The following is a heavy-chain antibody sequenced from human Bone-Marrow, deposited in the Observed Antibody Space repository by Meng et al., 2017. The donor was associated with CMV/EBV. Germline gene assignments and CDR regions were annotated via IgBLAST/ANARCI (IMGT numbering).Heavy chain of an antibody. CDR2: ISWNSGSI. Sequence: SLKIFCAASGFTFDDYAMYWVRQAPGKGLEWVSGISWNSGSIGYADSVKGRFTISRDNAKNSLYLQMNSLRAEDTALYYCAKGDTIFGHTSRGFGMDVWGQGTTVTFSS. V-gene: IGHV3-9*01. CDR1: GFTFDDYA. CDR3: AKGDTIFGHTSRGFGMDV. J-gene: IGHJ6*02. D-gene: IGHD3-3*01.